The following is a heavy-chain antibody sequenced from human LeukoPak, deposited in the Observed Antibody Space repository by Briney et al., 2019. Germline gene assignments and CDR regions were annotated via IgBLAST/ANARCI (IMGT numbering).Heavy chain of an antibody. J-gene: IGHJ4*02. Sequence: ASVRVSCKASGYTVTGYYMHWVRQAPGQGLEWMGWINPNSGGTNYAQKFQGRVTMTRDTSISTAYMELSRLRSDDTAVYYCARDLRRVGATTMGYWGQGTLVTVSS. CDR3: ARDLRRVGATTMGY. CDR1: GYTVTGYY. CDR2: INPNSGGT. V-gene: IGHV1-2*02. D-gene: IGHD1-26*01.